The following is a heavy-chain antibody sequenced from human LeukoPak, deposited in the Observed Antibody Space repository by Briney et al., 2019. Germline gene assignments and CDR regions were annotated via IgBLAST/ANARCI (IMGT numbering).Heavy chain of an antibody. V-gene: IGHV1-8*03. J-gene: IGHJ6*03. CDR1: GYTFTSYD. D-gene: IGHD3-22*01. Sequence: ASVKVSCKASGYTFTSYDINWVRQATGQGLEWMGWMNLNSGNTGYAQKFQGRVTITRNTSISTAYMELSSLRSEDTAVYYCARSSATYYYDSSGYVYYMDVWGKGTTVTVSS. CDR3: ARSSATYYYDSSGYVYYMDV. CDR2: MNLNSGNT.